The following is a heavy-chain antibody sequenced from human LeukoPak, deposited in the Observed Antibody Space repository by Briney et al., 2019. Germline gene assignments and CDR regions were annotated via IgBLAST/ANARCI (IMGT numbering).Heavy chain of an antibody. CDR1: GFTFSDYW. J-gene: IGHJ4*02. Sequence: GGSLRLSCAASGFTFSDYWMTWVRQAPGKGLEWVANIKQDESEKYYVDSVKGRFTISRDNAKNSLYLQMNSLRAEDTAVYYCAKKKVRRDVLRFLEWLLPNDYWGQGTLVTVSS. CDR3: AKKKVRRDVLRFLEWLLPNDY. V-gene: IGHV3-7*03. CDR2: IKQDESEK. D-gene: IGHD3-3*01.